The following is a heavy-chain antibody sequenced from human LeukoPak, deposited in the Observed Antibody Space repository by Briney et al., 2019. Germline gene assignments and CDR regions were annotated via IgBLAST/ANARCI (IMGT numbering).Heavy chain of an antibody. CDR2: ISYSGST. Sequence: SETLSLTCSVSGGSISSPSYYWGWIRQPPGKGLEWIATISYSGSTHYTPSLKSRLTISVDTSKDQFSLKVSSVTAADTAVYYCARGRGTLMAFDHWGQGTLVTVSS. V-gene: IGHV4-39*07. CDR1: GGSISSPSYY. J-gene: IGHJ4*02. CDR3: ARGRGTLMAFDH. D-gene: IGHD1-1*01.